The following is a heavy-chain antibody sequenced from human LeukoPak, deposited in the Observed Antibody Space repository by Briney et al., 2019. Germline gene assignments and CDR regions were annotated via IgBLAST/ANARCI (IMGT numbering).Heavy chain of an antibody. V-gene: IGHV1-46*01. CDR2: INPSGGST. Sequence: GASVKVSCKASGYSFTRYYIHWVRQAPGQGLEWMGIINPSGGSTKYAQKFQDRVTMTRDTSTSTMYMDLSSLRSEDTAVYYCARDFRDILTGYYTNYYYGMDVWGQGTTVTVSS. J-gene: IGHJ6*02. CDR1: GYSFTRYY. D-gene: IGHD3-9*01. CDR3: ARDFRDILTGYYTNYYYGMDV.